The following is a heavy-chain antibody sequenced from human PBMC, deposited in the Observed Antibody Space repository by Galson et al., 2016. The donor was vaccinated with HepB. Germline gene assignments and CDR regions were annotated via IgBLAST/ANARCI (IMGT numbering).Heavy chain of an antibody. D-gene: IGHD6-19*01. CDR1: GHSISTTTYD. CDR2: LYYTDGNT. J-gene: IGHJ6*03. V-gene: IGHV4-39*01. Sequence: SETLSLTCNVSGHSISTTTYDWGWIRQPPGGGLEWIGSLYYTDGNTYYNPSLESRVTISVDTSKNQLSLRLSSVTAADTAVYYCATGVAVAGKYYSQYMDVGGKGTPVTVSS. CDR3: ATGVAVAGKYYSQYMDV.